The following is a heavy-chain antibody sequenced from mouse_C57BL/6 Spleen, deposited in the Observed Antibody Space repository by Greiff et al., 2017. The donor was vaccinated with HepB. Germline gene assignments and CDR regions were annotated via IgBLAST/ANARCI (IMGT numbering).Heavy chain of an antibody. J-gene: IGHJ3*01. V-gene: IGHV14-1*01. CDR1: GFNIKDYY. CDR2: IDPEDGDT. Sequence: EVQLQQSGAELVRPGASVKLSCTASGFNIKDYYMHWVKQRPEQGLEWIGRIDPEDGDTEYAPKFQGKATMTADTSSNTAYMPRSSLTSEDTAVYYCADDDYVEGGFAYWGQGTLVTVSA. CDR3: ADDDYVEGGFAY. D-gene: IGHD2-4*01.